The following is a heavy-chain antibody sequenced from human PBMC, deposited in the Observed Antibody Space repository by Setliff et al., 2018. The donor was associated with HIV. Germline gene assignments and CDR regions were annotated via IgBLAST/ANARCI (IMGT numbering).Heavy chain of an antibody. CDR1: GGSINTGSCY. V-gene: IGHV4-39*07. CDR3: ARARGPEGYFDS. J-gene: IGHJ4*02. Sequence: SETLSLTCTVSGGSINTGSCYWGWIRQPPGKGLESIGTIYYSGSTYYKSSLKSRLTISVDTSKNQFSLKMSSVTAADTAVYYCARARGPEGYFDSWGQGTLVTVS. CDR2: IYYSGST. D-gene: IGHD3-10*01.